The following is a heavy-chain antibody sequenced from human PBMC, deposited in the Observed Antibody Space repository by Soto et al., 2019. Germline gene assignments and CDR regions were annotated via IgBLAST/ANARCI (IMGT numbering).Heavy chain of an antibody. Sequence: PGGSLRLSCAASGFTFSSYAMHWVRQAPGKGLEWVAVISYDGSNKYYADSVKGRFTISRDNSKNTLYLQMNSLRAEDTAVYYCAREGYTAVYFDYWGQGTLVTVSS. J-gene: IGHJ4*02. CDR1: GFTFSSYA. CDR2: ISYDGSNK. V-gene: IGHV3-30-3*01. D-gene: IGHD5-12*01. CDR3: AREGYTAVYFDY.